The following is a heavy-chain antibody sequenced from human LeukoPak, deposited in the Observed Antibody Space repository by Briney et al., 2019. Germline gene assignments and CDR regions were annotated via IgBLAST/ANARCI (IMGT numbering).Heavy chain of an antibody. Sequence: PSETLSLTCTVSGGSISSYYWSWIRQPPGKGLEWIGYIYYSGSTNYNPSLKSRVTISVDTSKNQFSLKLSSVTAADTAVHYCAREKLELAFNWFDPWGQGTLVTVSS. V-gene: IGHV4-59*01. D-gene: IGHD1-7*01. CDR2: IYYSGST. CDR3: AREKLELAFNWFDP. CDR1: GGSISSYY. J-gene: IGHJ5*02.